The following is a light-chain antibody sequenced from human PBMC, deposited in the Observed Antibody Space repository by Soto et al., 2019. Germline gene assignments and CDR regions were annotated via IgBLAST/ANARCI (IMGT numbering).Light chain of an antibody. V-gene: IGKV3-15*01. J-gene: IGKJ2*01. CDR2: AAS. CDR1: QSVSRF. CDR3: QQYDHCPPYS. Sequence: TQSPVTLSVSPGDGATLSCRASQSVSRFLAWYQQTPGQPPRLLIYAASSRVLGVPARFTGSGSGTDFTLTISDVQSEDAAIYYCQQYDHCPPYSFGQGTRLEI.